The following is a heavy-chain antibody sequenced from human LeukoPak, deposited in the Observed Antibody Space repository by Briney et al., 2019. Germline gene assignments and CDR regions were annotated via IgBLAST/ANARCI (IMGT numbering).Heavy chain of an antibody. Sequence: GSLRLSCAASGFTFSSYAMHWVRQAPGKGLEWVAVISYDGSNKYYADSVKGRFTISRDNSKNTLYLQMNSLRAEDTAVYYCAKGDYDETHFDYWGQGTLVTVSS. J-gene: IGHJ4*02. V-gene: IGHV3-30*04. CDR2: ISYDGSNK. CDR1: GFTFSSYA. CDR3: AKGDYDETHFDY. D-gene: IGHD4-17*01.